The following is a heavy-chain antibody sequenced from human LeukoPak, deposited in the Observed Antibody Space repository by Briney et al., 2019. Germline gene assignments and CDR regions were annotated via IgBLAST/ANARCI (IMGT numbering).Heavy chain of an antibody. CDR2: IYYSGST. V-gene: IGHV4-39*01. CDR3: VRHGGGYCSGGSCYVDY. J-gene: IGHJ4*02. Sequence: PSEXXSLTCTVSGGSISSSSYYWGWIRQPPGTGREWIGSIYYSGSTYYNPSLKSRVTISVNKSKNQFSLKVTSVTAADTAVYYCVRHGGGYCSGGSCYVDYWGQGTLVTVSS. CDR1: GGSISSSSYY. D-gene: IGHD2-15*01.